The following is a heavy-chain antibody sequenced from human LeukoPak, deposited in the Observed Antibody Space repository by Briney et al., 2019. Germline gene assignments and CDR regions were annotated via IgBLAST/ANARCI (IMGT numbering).Heavy chain of an antibody. J-gene: IGHJ4*02. CDR3: AKVHLMSDFWSGPPYFDY. CDR1: GFTFISYA. D-gene: IGHD3-3*01. Sequence: PGGSLRLSCAASGFTFISYAMSWVRQAPGKGLEWVSAISGSGGSTYYADSVKGRFTISRDNSKNTLYLQMNSLRAEDTAVYYCAKVHLMSDFWSGPPYFDYWGQGTLVTVSS. V-gene: IGHV3-23*01. CDR2: ISGSGGST.